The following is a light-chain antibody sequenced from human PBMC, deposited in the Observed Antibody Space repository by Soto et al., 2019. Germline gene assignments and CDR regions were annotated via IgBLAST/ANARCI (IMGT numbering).Light chain of an antibody. CDR2: GAS. Sequence: IMLKNSPGTVSLSPKERATLSCRACQSVSSTYLACYQQKPGQAPMLLIYGASSRATGIPDRFSGSGSGTDFTLTIRILVPEDFAFYYCQQYGRSSLSTFGHGPRLEL. CDR3: QQYGRSSLST. CDR1: QSVSSTY. J-gene: IGKJ5*01. V-gene: IGKV3-20*01.